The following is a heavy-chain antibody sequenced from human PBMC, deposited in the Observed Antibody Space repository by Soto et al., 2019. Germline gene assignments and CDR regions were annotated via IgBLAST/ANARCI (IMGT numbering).Heavy chain of an antibody. CDR2: ISGSGGST. CDR1: GFTFSSYA. CDR3: AKLLTSSWYYHDSSGYFDY. J-gene: IGHJ4*02. D-gene: IGHD3-22*01. V-gene: IGHV3-23*01. Sequence: GGSLRLSCAASGFTFSSYAMSWVRQAPGKGLEWVSAISGSGGSTYYADSVKGRFTISRDNSKNTLYLQMNSLRAEDTAVYYCAKLLTSSWYYHDSSGYFDYWGQGTLVTVSS.